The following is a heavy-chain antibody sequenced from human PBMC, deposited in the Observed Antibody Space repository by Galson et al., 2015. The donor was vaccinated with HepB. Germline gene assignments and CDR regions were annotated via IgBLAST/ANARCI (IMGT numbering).Heavy chain of an antibody. CDR1: GYTFTSYG. D-gene: IGHD3-3*01. V-gene: IGHV1-18*01. Sequence: SVKVSCKASGYTFTSYGISWVRQAPGQGLEWMGWISAYNGNTNYAQKLQGRVTMTTDTSTSTAYMELRSLRSDDTAVYYCARVEDYDFWSGYPPGWFDPWGQGTLVTVSS. CDR3: ARVEDYDFWSGYPPGWFDP. J-gene: IGHJ5*02. CDR2: ISAYNGNT.